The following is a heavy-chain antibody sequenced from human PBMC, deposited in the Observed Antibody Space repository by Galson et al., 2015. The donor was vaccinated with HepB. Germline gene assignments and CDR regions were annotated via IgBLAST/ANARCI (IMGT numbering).Heavy chain of an antibody. D-gene: IGHD2-2*01. J-gene: IGHJ4*02. V-gene: IGHV3-30*03. Sequence: SLRLSCAASGFTFSSYGMHWVRQAPGKGLEWVAVISYDGSNKYYADSVKGRFTISRDNSKNTLHLQMNSLRPEDTAVYYCARDLSTLSDLDYWGQGTLVTVSS. CDR3: ARDLSTLSDLDY. CDR1: GFTFSSYG. CDR2: ISYDGSNK.